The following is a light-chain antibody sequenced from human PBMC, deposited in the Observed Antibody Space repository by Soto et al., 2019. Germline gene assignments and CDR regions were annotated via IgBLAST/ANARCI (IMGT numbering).Light chain of an antibody. CDR3: QQYNSYSYT. J-gene: IGKJ2*01. CDR1: QSISSW. Sequence: DIQMTQSPSTLSASVGDRVTITCRASQSISSWLAWYQQKPGKAPKLLIYDASSLASGVPSRFSGSGSGTEFTLTISRRQPDDFATYYCQQYNSYSYTFGQGTKLEIK. V-gene: IGKV1-5*01. CDR2: DAS.